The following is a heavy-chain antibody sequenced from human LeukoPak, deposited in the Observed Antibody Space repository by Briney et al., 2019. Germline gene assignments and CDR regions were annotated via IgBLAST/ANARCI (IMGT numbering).Heavy chain of an antibody. CDR3: ARGPPTVPAWIIYYYYMDV. V-gene: IGHV3-48*04. J-gene: IGHJ6*03. D-gene: IGHD2-2*01. CDR2: ISSSSSTI. Sequence: PGGSLRLSCAASGFTFSSYSMNWVRQAPGKGLEWVSYISSSSSTIYYADSVKGRFTISRDNAKNSLYLQMNSLRAEDTAVYYCARGPPTVPAWIIYYYYMDVWGKGTTVTVSS. CDR1: GFTFSSYS.